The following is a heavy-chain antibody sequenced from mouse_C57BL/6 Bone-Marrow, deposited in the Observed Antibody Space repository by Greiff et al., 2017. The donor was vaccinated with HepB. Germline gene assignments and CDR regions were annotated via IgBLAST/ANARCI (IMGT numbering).Heavy chain of an antibody. CDR1: GFTFTDYY. V-gene: IGHV7-3*01. CDR3: ARYDWGAWFAY. CDR2: IRNKANGYTT. J-gene: IGHJ3*01. Sequence: EVQLQESGGGLVQPGGSLSLSCAASGFTFTDYYMSWVRQPPGKALEWLGFIRNKANGYTTEYSASVKGRFTISRDNSQSILYLQMNALRAEDSATYYCARYDWGAWFAYWGQGTLVTVSA.